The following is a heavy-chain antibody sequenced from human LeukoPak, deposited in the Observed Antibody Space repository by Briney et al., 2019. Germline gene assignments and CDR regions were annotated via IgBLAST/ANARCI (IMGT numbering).Heavy chain of an antibody. CDR3: AREGFGELLSPEGFDY. CDR1: GGSFSGHY. J-gene: IGHJ4*02. CDR2: IYYRGNT. V-gene: IGHV4-59*11. Sequence: SETLSLTCDVYGGSFSGHYWSWIRQFPGKGLEWIGHIYYRGNTNYNPSLKSRVTMTVDTSNNQISLELSSVTAADTAVYYCAREGFGELLSPEGFDYWGQGTLVTVSS. D-gene: IGHD3-10*01.